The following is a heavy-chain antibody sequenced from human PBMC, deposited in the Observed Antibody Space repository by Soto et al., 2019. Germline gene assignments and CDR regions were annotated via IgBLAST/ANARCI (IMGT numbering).Heavy chain of an antibody. Sequence: QVQVVQSGAEVKKPGASVKVSCKASGYTFTSYAMHWVRQAPGHRLEWMGWINTAKGYTKYSQMFQGRVTIARDTSARTAYLELSSLSSEDTAVYYCVRGSSSATTFYFDLWGRGTLVTVSS. CDR2: INTAKGYT. V-gene: IGHV1-3*04. CDR1: GYTFTSYA. D-gene: IGHD4-17*01. J-gene: IGHJ2*01. CDR3: VRGSSSATTFYFDL.